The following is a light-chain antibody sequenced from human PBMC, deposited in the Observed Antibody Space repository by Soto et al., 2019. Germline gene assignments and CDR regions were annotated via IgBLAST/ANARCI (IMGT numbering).Light chain of an antibody. J-gene: IGKJ1*01. CDR2: GAY. CDR3: QQYGSSPWT. V-gene: IGKV3-20*01. Sequence: EIVCTQSPGTLSLSPGERSTLSCMASQSVSSSYLAWYHQKPGQAPRLLIYGAYSRATGITDRFSGSGSGTDFTLTISRLEPEDFAVYYCQQYGSSPWTFGQGTEVEIK. CDR1: QSVSSSY.